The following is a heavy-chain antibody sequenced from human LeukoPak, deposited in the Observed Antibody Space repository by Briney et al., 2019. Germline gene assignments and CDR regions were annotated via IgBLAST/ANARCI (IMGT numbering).Heavy chain of an antibody. CDR3: ASTFWSGYFKEVYYYYYMDV. Sequence: SVKVSCKASGGTFSSYAISWVRQAPGQGLEWMGGIIPIFGTANYAQKFQGRVTITTDESTSTAYMELSSLRSEDTAVYYCASTFWSGYFKEVYYYYYMDVWGKGTTVTVSS. J-gene: IGHJ6*03. D-gene: IGHD3-3*01. CDR1: GGTFSSYA. V-gene: IGHV1-69*05. CDR2: IIPIFGTA.